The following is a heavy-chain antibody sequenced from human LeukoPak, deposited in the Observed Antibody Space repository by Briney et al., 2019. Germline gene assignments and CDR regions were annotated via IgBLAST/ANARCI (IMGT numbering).Heavy chain of an antibody. D-gene: IGHD2-2*01. CDR3: AGRCTSTSCPRAFGY. CDR1: GFSFNTYG. V-gene: IGHV3-30*02. Sequence: GGSLRLSCAASGFSFNTYGMHWVRQAPGKGLEWVAFIQYDGNNEFYADSVKGRFTISRDNSKNTLYLQMSSLRAEDTAVNYCAGRCTSTSCPRAFGYWGQGTLVTVSS. CDR2: IQYDGNNE. J-gene: IGHJ4*02.